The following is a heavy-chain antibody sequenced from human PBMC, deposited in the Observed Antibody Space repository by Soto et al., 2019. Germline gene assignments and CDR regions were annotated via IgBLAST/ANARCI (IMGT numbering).Heavy chain of an antibody. D-gene: IGHD3-3*01. J-gene: IGHJ6*02. V-gene: IGHV5-10-1*01. CDR3: ARQQDYDFWGGYSPLYYYGRDV. CDR1: GYSFTSYW. Sequence: GQSLKISCKGSGYSFTSYWISWVRQMPGKGLEWMGRIDPSDSYTNYSPSFQGHVTISADKSISTAYLKWSSLKASDNAMYYCARQQDYDFWGGYSPLYYYGRDVWGQGTTVTVSS. CDR2: IDPSDSYT.